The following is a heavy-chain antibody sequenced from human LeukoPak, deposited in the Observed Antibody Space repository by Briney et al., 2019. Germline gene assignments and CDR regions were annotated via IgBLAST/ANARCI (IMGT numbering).Heavy chain of an antibody. D-gene: IGHD2-2*01. V-gene: IGHV1-18*01. CDR2: ISAYNGNT. J-gene: IGHJ6*03. CDR1: GYTFTSYG. CDR3: ARVRGYCSSTSCHYYYYYMDV. Sequence: ASVKVSCKASGYTFTSYGISWVRQAPGQGIEWMGWISAYNGNTNYAQKLQGRVTMTTDTSTSTAYMELSSLRSEDTAVYYCARVRGYCSSTSCHYYYYYMDVWGKGTTVTISS.